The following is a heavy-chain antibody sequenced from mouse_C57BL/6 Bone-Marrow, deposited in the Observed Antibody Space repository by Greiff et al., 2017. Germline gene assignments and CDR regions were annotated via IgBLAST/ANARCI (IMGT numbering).Heavy chain of an antibody. J-gene: IGHJ2*01. Sequence: EVQLQQSGAELVKPGASVKLSCTASGFNIKDYYMHWVKQRTEQGLEWIGRIDPEDGETKYAPKFQGKATITADTSSNTAYRQLSSLTSEDTAVCYCVAYGSSSYYFDYWGQGTTLTVSS. D-gene: IGHD1-1*01. CDR2: IDPEDGET. V-gene: IGHV14-2*01. CDR3: VAYGSSSYYFDY. CDR1: GFNIKDYY.